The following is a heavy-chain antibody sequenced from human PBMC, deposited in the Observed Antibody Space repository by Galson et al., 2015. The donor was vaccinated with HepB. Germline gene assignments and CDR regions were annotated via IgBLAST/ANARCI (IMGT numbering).Heavy chain of an antibody. CDR3: TLGHRGDAGFGI. D-gene: IGHD2-21*01. V-gene: IGHV6-1*01. CDR1: GDSVSSFSAA. Sequence: CAIPGDSVSSFSAAWHWIRQSPSRGLEWLGRTYYRSTWYNDYAVSVKSRMTINSDTSKNQFSLQVNSVTPEDAAIYYCTLGHRGDAGFGIWGPGTMVIVSS. J-gene: IGHJ3*02. CDR2: TYYRSTWYN.